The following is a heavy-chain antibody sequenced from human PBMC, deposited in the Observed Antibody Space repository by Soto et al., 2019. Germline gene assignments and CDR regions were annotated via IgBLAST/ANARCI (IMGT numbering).Heavy chain of an antibody. Sequence: QVQLVESGGGVVQPGRSLRLSCAASGFTFSTYAMNWVRQAPGKGLEWVAAISYDASNKYYAGSVKGRFTISRDNYKNTLYLQMNSLRTGDTAMYYGARWVYAFDYWGQGTLVTVSS. CDR2: ISYDASNK. CDR1: GFTFSTYA. D-gene: IGHD6-13*01. V-gene: IGHV3-30-3*01. J-gene: IGHJ4*02. CDR3: ARWVYAFDY.